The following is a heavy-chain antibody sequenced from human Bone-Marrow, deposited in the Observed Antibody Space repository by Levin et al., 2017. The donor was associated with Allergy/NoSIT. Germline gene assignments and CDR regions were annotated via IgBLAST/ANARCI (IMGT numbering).Heavy chain of an antibody. Sequence: GASVKVSCKASGYTFTSYGISWVRQVPGQGLEWMGWISGDSLNVHYAQRFRGGLTMTTEKSTTTAYIELGRLTFHDTAIYYCARDYGYGRPFDSWGQGTLVTVSS. CDR3: ARDYGYGRPFDS. CDR2: ISGDSLNV. D-gene: IGHD5-18*01. CDR1: GYTFTSYG. J-gene: IGHJ4*02. V-gene: IGHV1-18*01.